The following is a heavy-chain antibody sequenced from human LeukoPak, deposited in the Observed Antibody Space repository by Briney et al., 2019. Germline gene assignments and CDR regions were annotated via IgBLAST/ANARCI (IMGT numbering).Heavy chain of an antibody. CDR3: AIMHGYYDGTGYWVQ. D-gene: IGHD3-22*01. CDR1: GFTFASYG. V-gene: IGHV3-23*01. Sequence: GGSLRLSCTASGFTFASYGMSWVRQAPGKGLEWVSFITTNGGRTSYADSVEGRFTISRDNPRNTLYMQMNSLRDEDTAVYYCAIMHGYYDGTGYWVQWGQGTLVTVSS. J-gene: IGHJ1*01. CDR2: ITTNGGRT.